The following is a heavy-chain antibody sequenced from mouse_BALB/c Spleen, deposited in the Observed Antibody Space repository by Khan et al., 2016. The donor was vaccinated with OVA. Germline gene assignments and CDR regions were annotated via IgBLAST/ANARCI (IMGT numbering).Heavy chain of an antibody. V-gene: IGHV5-6*01. D-gene: IGHD4-1*01. J-gene: IGHJ3*01. CDR3: ASHLTGSFAY. CDR2: ISSGGDYT. Sequence: EVELVESGGDLVKPGGSLKLSCAASGFSFSSYSMSWVRQTPDKSLEWVATISSGGDYTIYPAIVKGRFSITRDNAKTTLYLQMSSLKSEDTAMFYCASHLTGSFAYWGQGTLVTVSA. CDR1: GFSFSSYS.